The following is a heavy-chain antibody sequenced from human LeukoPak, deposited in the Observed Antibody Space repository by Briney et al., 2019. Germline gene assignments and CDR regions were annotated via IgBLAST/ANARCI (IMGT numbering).Heavy chain of an antibody. J-gene: IGHJ4*03. CDR2: IDHRGDT. Sequence: PSETLSLTCAVYGGSFSRYYWSWIRQSPGKGLEWIAEIDHRGDTNYNPSVKSRVTITVDTSKNQFSLKVRPLSAADTALYYCARGATISETGYFDFWGQGTLVTVAS. V-gene: IGHV4-34*01. CDR1: GGSFSRYY. D-gene: IGHD5-24*01. CDR3: ARGATISETGYFDF.